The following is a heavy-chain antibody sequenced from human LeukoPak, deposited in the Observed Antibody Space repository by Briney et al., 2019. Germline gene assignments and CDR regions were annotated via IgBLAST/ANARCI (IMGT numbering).Heavy chain of an antibody. CDR3: ARGTAYCGGDCYLSGSEAFDI. D-gene: IGHD2-21*02. Sequence: ASVKVSCKASGYTFTSYGISWVRQAPGQGLEWMGGIIPIFGTANYAQKFQGRVTITADESTSTAYMELSSLRSEDTAVYYCARGTAYCGGDCYLSGSEAFDIWGQGTMVTVSS. V-gene: IGHV1-69*13. J-gene: IGHJ3*02. CDR1: GYTFTSYG. CDR2: IIPIFGTA.